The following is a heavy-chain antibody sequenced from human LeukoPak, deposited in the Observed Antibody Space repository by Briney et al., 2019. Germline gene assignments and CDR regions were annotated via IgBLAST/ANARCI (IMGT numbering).Heavy chain of an antibody. D-gene: IGHD1-26*01. J-gene: IGHJ4*02. CDR2: MNPDGSNT. V-gene: IGHV3-74*01. CDR3: VRGVGATQEPFDY. CDR1: GFIVSINY. Sequence: GGSLRLSCAASGFIVSINYMSWVRQAPGKGLVWVSRMNPDGSNTVYADSVKGRFTISRDNAKNTLYLQMHSLRAEDTAVYYCVRGVGATQEPFDYWGQGTLVTVSS.